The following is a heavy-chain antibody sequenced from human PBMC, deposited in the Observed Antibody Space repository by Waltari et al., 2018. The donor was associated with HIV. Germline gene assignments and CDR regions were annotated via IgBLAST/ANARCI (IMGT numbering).Heavy chain of an antibody. J-gene: IGHJ4*02. V-gene: IGHV3-48*03. D-gene: IGHD4-17*01. CDR3: AGAYGDSFDY. CDR1: GFTFSSSE. Sequence: EVQLVESGGGLVQPGGSLRLSCAASGFTFSSSEMNWVRQAPGKGLEWVSYISSSGSTIYYADSVKGRFTISRDNAKNSLYLQMNSLRAEDTAVYYCAGAYGDSFDYWGQGTLVTVSS. CDR2: ISSSGSTI.